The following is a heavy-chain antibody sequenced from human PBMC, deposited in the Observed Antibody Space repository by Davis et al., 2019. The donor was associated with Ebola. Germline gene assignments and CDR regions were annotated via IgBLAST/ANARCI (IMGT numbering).Heavy chain of an antibody. D-gene: IGHD4-17*01. Sequence: GESLKISCAASGFTFSSYAMHWVRQVPGKGLEWVAVISYDGSNKYYADSVKGRFTISRDNSKNTLYLQMNSLRAEDTAVYYCAKDSLEVTTAYYYYGMDVWGQGTTVTISS. CDR3: AKDSLEVTTAYYYYGMDV. CDR1: GFTFSSYA. CDR2: ISYDGSNK. J-gene: IGHJ6*02. V-gene: IGHV3-30*04.